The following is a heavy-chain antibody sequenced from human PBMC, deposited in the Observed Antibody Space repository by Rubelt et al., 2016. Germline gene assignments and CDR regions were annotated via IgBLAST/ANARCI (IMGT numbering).Heavy chain of an antibody. V-gene: IGHV1-69*01. CDR2: IIPIFGTA. J-gene: IGHJ3*02. CDR3: ARGGAAAADDNDAFDI. CDR1: GGTFSSYA. D-gene: IGHD6-13*01. Sequence: QVQLVQSGAEVKKPGSSVKVSCKASGGTFSSYAISWVRQAPGQGLEWMGGIIPIFGTANYAQKFQGRVTITADESTSTAYMGRSSLRSEDTAVYYCARGGAAAADDNDAFDIWGQGTMVTVSS.